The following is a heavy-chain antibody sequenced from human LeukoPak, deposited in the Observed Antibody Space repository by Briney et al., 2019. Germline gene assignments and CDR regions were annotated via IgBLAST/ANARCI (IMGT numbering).Heavy chain of an antibody. Sequence: ASVKVSCKASGYTFTGYYMHWVRQAAGQGLEWMGWINPSGGSTSYAQKFQGRVTMTRDTSTSTVYMELSSLRSEDTAVYYYARSAADHYYYYGMDVWGQGTTVTVS. CDR3: ARSAADHYYYYGMDV. CDR2: INPSGGST. J-gene: IGHJ6*02. CDR1: GYTFTGYY. D-gene: IGHD6-13*01. V-gene: IGHV1-46*01.